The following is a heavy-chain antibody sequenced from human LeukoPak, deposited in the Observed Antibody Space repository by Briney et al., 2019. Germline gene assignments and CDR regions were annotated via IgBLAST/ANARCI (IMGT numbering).Heavy chain of an antibody. CDR1: GFTFSNHG. D-gene: IGHD3-3*01. J-gene: IGHJ4*02. V-gene: IGHV3-48*01. Sequence: GGSLRLSCAASGFTFSNHGMNWVRQAPGKGLEWISYISSRGSTIFYADSVKGRFTISRDNAKNSLYLQMNSLRAEDTAVYYCAKEYYDFWSGYPHDYWGQGTLVTVSS. CDR2: ISSRGSTI. CDR3: AKEYYDFWSGYPHDY.